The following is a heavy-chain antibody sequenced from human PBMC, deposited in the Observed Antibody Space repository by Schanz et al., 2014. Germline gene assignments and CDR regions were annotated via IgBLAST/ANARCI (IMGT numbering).Heavy chain of an antibody. Sequence: EVHLLESGGGLVPPGGSLRLSCAASGFTFSGFWMTWVRQAPGKGLEWVANIKKDGSEKYYVDSVKGRFTISRDNAKSALFLQMNSLRPEDTAVYYCARGRVLESWGQGTLVTVSS. CDR1: GFTFSGFW. V-gene: IGHV3-7*01. CDR2: IKKDGSEK. J-gene: IGHJ5*02. CDR3: ARGRVLES. D-gene: IGHD1-1*01.